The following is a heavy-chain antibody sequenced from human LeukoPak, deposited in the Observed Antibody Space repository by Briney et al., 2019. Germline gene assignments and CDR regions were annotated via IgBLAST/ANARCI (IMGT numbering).Heavy chain of an antibody. Sequence: SETLSLTCSVSVDSISSDYWSWLRQPPGKGLEWIGYIYRIGNTDYNPSLKSRVTISLDTSKNQLSLNLTSVTAADTAVYYCAGRGQRYFRDWGQGTLVTVSS. D-gene: IGHD3-9*01. CDR1: VDSISSDY. J-gene: IGHJ1*01. CDR3: AGRGQRYFRD. CDR2: IYRIGNT. V-gene: IGHV4-4*08.